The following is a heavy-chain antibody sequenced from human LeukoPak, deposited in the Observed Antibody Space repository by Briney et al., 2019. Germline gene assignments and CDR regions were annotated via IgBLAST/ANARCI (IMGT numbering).Heavy chain of an antibody. D-gene: IGHD4-17*01. CDR1: GFTFSSYS. CDR3: ARDDGDYPWDY. V-gene: IGHV3-21*01. Sequence: GGSLRLSCAASGFTFSSYSMNWVRQAPGKGLEWVSSISSSSGYIYYADSVKGRFTISRDSAKNSLYLQMNSLRAEDTAVYYCARDDGDYPWDYWGQGTLVTVSS. J-gene: IGHJ4*02. CDR2: ISSSSGYI.